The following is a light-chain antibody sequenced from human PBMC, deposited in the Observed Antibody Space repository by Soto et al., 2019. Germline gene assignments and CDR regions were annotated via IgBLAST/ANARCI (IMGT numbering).Light chain of an antibody. CDR3: QQYKSYKT. CDR1: QTISSG. J-gene: IGKJ1*01. CDR2: DAS. Sequence: DIPMTQSPSTLSASVGDRDTITCRASQTISSGLAWYQRKPGKATKVLIYDASTLESGVPSRFSGSGSGTEFTLTISSLQPYDFATYYCQQYKSYKTFGQGTKVDIK. V-gene: IGKV1-5*01.